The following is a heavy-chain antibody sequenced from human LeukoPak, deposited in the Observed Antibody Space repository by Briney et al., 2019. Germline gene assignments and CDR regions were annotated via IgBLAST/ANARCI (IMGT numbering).Heavy chain of an antibody. J-gene: IGHJ4*02. V-gene: IGHV3-23*01. CDR1: GFSFSYYG. D-gene: IGHD3-22*01. CDR3: AKLLYYYDSSQPY. Sequence: PGGSLRLSCAASGFSFSYYGMSWVRQAPGKGLEWVSAISGRGGSGRSTYYADSVKGRFTISRDDSKNTLYLEMSSLRAEDTAIYYCAKLLYYYDSSQPYWGQGTLVTVSS. CDR2: ISGRGGSGRST.